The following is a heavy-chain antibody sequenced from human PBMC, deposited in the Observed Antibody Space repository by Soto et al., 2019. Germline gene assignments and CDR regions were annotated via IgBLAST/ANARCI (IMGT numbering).Heavy chain of an antibody. D-gene: IGHD3-22*01. Sequence: EVQLLESGGGLIQPGGSLRLSCIGYKFTFSTYAMTWVRPAPGKRLEWVSGISGSGGTTYYADSVKGRFTISRDNSKDTLYLQLNSLRVEDTAVYFCAKILLPRPLIVNEAFDIWGQGAMFTVSS. CDR2: ISGSGGTT. CDR3: AKILLPRPLIVNEAFDI. CDR1: KFTFSTYA. V-gene: IGHV3-23*01. J-gene: IGHJ3*02.